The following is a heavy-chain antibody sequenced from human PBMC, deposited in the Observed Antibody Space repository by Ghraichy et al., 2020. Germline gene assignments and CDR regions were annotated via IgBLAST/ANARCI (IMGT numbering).Heavy chain of an antibody. J-gene: IGHJ4*02. V-gene: IGHV3-30*18. CDR2: ISYDGSNK. CDR3: AKERGLYKNYFDY. D-gene: IGHD3-16*02. CDR1: GFTFSSYG. Sequence: SLNITCAASGFTFSSYGMHWVRQAPGKGLEWVAVISYDGSNKYYADSVKGRFTISRDNSKNTLYLQMNSMRAEDTAVYYCAKERGLYKNYFDYWGQGTLVTVSS.